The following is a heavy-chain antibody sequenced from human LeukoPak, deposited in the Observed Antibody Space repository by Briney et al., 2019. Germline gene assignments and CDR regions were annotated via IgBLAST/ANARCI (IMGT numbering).Heavy chain of an antibody. V-gene: IGHV4-34*01. J-gene: IGHJ4*02. CDR2: ISHSGIT. D-gene: IGHD3-10*01. CDR3: ARGTYYY. Sequence: SETLSLTCGVQGESFSGYYWSWIRQPPGKGLEWIGEISHSGITNYSPSLQSRVTISVDTPKNQFSLKLTPVTAADTAVYYCARGTYYYWGQGSLVTVSS. CDR1: GESFSGYY.